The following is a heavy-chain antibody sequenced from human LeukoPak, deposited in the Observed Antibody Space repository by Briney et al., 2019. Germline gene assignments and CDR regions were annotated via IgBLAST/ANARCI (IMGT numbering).Heavy chain of an antibody. D-gene: IGHD3-3*01. CDR2: IYTSGTT. V-gene: IGHV4-61*02. CDR3: ARALISSFWSGYVGWFDP. J-gene: IGHJ5*02. Sequence: PSETLSLTCTVSGGSINSGNYYWSWIRQSAGKGLEWIGRIYTSGTTSYNPSLKSRVTISVDTSKNQFSLRLTSVTAADTAVYYCARALISSFWSGYVGWFDPWGHGTLVAVSS. CDR1: GGSINSGNYY.